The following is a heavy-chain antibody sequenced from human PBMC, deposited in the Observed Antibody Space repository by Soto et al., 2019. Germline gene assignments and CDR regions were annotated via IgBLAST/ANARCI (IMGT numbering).Heavy chain of an antibody. V-gene: IGHV3-23*01. D-gene: IGHD1-1*01. J-gene: IGHJ6*02. CDR1: GFTFHTYV. CDR2: ITASGDST. CDR3: SKGIGTTRLYSMDF. Sequence: GGSLRLSCVASGFTFHTYVMNWVRQAPGKGLEWVSSITASGDSTFYSDSLKGRFTISRDNSKDMVYLQMNSLRAEDTALYYCSKGIGTTRLYSMDFWGQGTKVTVYS.